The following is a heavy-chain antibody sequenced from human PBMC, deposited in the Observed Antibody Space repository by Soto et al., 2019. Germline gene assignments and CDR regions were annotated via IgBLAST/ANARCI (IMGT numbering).Heavy chain of an antibody. J-gene: IGHJ5*02. CDR3: ARDLGYCSGGSCYSGEYNWFDP. Sequence: EVQLVESGGGVVRPGGSLRLSCAASGFTFDDYGMSWVRQAPGKGLEWVSGINWNGGSTGYADSVKGRFTISRDNAKNSLYLKMNRLRAEDTALYYCARDLGYCSGGSCYSGEYNWFDPWGQGTLVTVSS. CDR1: GFTFDDYG. CDR2: INWNGGST. D-gene: IGHD2-15*01. V-gene: IGHV3-20*04.